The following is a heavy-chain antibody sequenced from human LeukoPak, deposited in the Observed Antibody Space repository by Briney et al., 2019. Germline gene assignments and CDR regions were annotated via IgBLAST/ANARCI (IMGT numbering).Heavy chain of an antibody. V-gene: IGHV1-69*13. CDR2: IIPIFGTA. J-gene: IGHJ5*02. CDR1: GYTFTSYG. CDR3: ARDHTWGNYYGSGSDNWFDP. Sequence: SVKVSCKASGYTFTSYGISWVRQAPGQGLEWMGGIIPIFGTANYAQKFQGRVTITADESTSTAYMELSSLRSEDTAVYYCARDHTWGNYYGSGSDNWFDPWGQGTLVTVSS. D-gene: IGHD3-10*01.